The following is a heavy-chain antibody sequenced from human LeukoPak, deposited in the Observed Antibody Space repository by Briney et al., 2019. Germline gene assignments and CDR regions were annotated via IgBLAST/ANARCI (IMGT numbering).Heavy chain of an antibody. V-gene: IGHV4-30-4*08. J-gene: IGHJ4*02. CDR3: ARETGLRSSDY. Sequence: SETLSFTCTVSGGSISSGDYYWSWIRQPPGKGLEWIGYIYYSGSTYYNPSLKSRVTISVDTSKNQFSLKLSSVTAADTAVYYCARETGLRSSDYWGQGTLVTVSS. CDR1: GGSISSGDYY. D-gene: IGHD4-17*01. CDR2: IYYSGST.